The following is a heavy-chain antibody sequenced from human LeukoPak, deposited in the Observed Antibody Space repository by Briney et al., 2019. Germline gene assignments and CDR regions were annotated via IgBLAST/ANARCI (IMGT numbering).Heavy chain of an antibody. CDR1: TFTVDSNY. D-gene: IGHD5-24*01. Sequence: GGSLRLSCAVSTFTVDSNYMSWVRQTPGKGLVWVSDIYQGGSTYYSDSVKGRFTISRDISKNTLHHQMNNLRVDDTAVYYCARVRDVYNHVFENWGQGTLVTVS. V-gene: IGHV3-53*01. J-gene: IGHJ4*02. CDR2: IYQGGST. CDR3: ARVRDVYNHVFEN.